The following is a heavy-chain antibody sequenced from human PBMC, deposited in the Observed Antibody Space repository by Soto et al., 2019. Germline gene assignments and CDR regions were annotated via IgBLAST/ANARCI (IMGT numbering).Heavy chain of an antibody. D-gene: IGHD3-3*01. CDR2: ISGSGTNI. J-gene: IGHJ4*02. CDR3: AKDGFGGASDY. CDR1: GFTFSSYA. Sequence: EVHLLESGGGFAQPGGSLRLSCAASGFTFSSYAMHWVRQAPGRGLEWVSTISGSGTNIYYADSVQGRFTISRDYSQNTLFLQMTSLRVDDAATYYCAKDGFGGASDYWGQGTHVTVSS. V-gene: IGHV3-23*01.